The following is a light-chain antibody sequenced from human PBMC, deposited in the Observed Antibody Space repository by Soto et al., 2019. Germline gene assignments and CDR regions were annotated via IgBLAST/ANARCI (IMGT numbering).Light chain of an antibody. Sequence: QSALTQPASVSGSPGQSITISCTGTSSDVGSYNLVSWYQQHPGKAPKLMIYEGSKRPSGVSNRFSGSKSGNTASLTISGLQAEDEADYYCCSYAGSSTSGQAVFGGGTQLTVL. CDR3: CSYAGSSTSGQAV. J-gene: IGLJ7*01. CDR2: EGS. V-gene: IGLV2-23*01. CDR1: SSDVGSYNL.